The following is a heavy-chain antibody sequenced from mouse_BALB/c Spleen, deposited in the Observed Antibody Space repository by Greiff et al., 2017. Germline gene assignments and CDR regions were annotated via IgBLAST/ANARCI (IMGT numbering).Heavy chain of an antibody. Sequence: VQLQQSGAELVKPGASVKLSCTASGFNIKDTYMHWVKQRPEQGLEWIGRIDPANGNTKYDPKFQGKATITADTSSNTAYLQHSSLTSEDTAVYYCARPSTMISGYAMDYWGQGTSVTVSS. J-gene: IGHJ4*01. CDR3: ARPSTMISGYAMDY. CDR2: IDPANGNT. CDR1: GFNIKDTY. D-gene: IGHD2-4*01. V-gene: IGHV14-3*02.